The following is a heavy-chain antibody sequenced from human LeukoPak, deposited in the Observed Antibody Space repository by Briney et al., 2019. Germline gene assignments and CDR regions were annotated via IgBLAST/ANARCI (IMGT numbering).Heavy chain of an antibody. CDR2: ISGSGSTI. J-gene: IGHJ4*02. CDR1: GFAFSDYY. V-gene: IGHV3-11*04. D-gene: IGHD3-10*01. CDR3: ARDNYYGSGSYYLSNPNFGY. Sequence: GGSLRLSCAASGFAFSDYYMSWIRQAPGKGLEWVSYISGSGSTIYYADSVKGRFTISRDNAKNSLYLQMNSLRAEDTAVYYCARDNYYGSGSYYLSNPNFGYWGQGTLVTVSS.